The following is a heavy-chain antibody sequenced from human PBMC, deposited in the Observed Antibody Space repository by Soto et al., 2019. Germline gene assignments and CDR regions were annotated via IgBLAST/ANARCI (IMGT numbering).Heavy chain of an antibody. CDR1: VGSISSYY. CDR3: ARDRDFWSGHYEGYCMEV. V-gene: IGHV4-59*01. D-gene: IGHD3-3*01. Sequence: XETLSLTCTFSVGSISSYYWSWIRQPPGKGLEWIGYIYYSGSTNYNPSLKSRVTISVDTSKNQFSLKLSSVTAADTAVYYCARDRDFWSGHYEGYCMEVWGQGTTVPVSS. CDR2: IYYSGST. J-gene: IGHJ6*01.